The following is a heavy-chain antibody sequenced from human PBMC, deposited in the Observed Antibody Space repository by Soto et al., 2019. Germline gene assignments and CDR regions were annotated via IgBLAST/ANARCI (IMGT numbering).Heavy chain of an antibody. CDR3: ARRGLDGYSSCDHYYGMDV. Sequence: PGETLKISCKGSGYSFTSYWISWVRQLPGKGLEWWGRIDPSDSYPNYSPSFQGHVTISADKSIRTAYLQWSSLKASDTAKYYCARRGLDGYSSCDHYYGMDVCRPGTTVTAS. J-gene: IGHJ6*02. D-gene: IGHD5-18*01. V-gene: IGHV5-10-1*01. CDR2: IDPSDSYP. CDR1: GYSFTSYW.